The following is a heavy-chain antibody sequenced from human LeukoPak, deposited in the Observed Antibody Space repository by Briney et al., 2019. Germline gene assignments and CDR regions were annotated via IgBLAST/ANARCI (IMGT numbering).Heavy chain of an antibody. Sequence: PGGSLRLSCAASGFTFSSYGMHWVRQAPGKGLEWVAVISYDGSNKYYADSVRGRFTISRDNAKNTLYLQMNSLRAEDTAVYYCAFDLLDYWGQGTLVTVSS. CDR2: ISYDGSNK. V-gene: IGHV3-30*03. J-gene: IGHJ4*02. D-gene: IGHD3-3*01. CDR1: GFTFSSYG. CDR3: AFDLLDY.